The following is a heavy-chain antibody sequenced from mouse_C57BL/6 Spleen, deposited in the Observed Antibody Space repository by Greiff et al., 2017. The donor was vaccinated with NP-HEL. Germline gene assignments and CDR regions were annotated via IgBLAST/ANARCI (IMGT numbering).Heavy chain of an antibody. CDR2: IYPRDGGT. V-gene: IGHV1-78*01. Sequence: VKLMESDAELVKPGASVKISCKVSGYTFTDHTIHWMKQRPEQGLEWIGYIYPRDGGTKYNEKFKGKATLTADKSSSTAYMQLNSLTSEDSAVYFCARVLPVVPYYFDYWGQGTTLTVSS. CDR1: GYTFTDHT. D-gene: IGHD1-1*01. J-gene: IGHJ2*01. CDR3: ARVLPVVPYYFDY.